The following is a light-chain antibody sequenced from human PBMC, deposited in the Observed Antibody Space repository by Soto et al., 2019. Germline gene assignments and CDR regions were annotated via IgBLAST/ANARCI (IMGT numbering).Light chain of an antibody. Sequence: IVLTQSPATLSLSPGERATLSCRASQSVSNYLAWYQQKPGQAPRLLIYDASNRTTGIPARLSGSGSGTDFTLTISILESEDFAVYYCQQRSNWPTFGQGTRLEIK. CDR3: QQRSNWPT. V-gene: IGKV3-11*01. J-gene: IGKJ5*01. CDR2: DAS. CDR1: QSVSNY.